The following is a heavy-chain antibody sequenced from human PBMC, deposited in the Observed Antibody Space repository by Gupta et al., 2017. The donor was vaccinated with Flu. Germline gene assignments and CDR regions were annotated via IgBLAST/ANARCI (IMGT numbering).Heavy chain of an antibody. Sequence: YGGSFSDYYWTWIRQPPGKGLEWIGEINHRRSANYNPSLESRVTILVDTPKNQFSLKLSSVTAADTAVYYCARGSFHVCDPWGQGTLVTVSS. CDR1: GGSFSDYY. CDR3: ARGSFHVCDP. J-gene: IGHJ5*02. V-gene: IGHV4-34*01. D-gene: IGHD2-8*01. CDR2: INHRRSA.